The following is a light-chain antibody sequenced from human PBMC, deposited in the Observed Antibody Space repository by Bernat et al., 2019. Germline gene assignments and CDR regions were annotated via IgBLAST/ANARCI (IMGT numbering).Light chain of an antibody. V-gene: IGLV2-23*01. CDR3: CSYAGSSIWV. CDR1: SSDVGGYNL. Sequence: QSALTQPASVSGSSGQSITISCTGTSSDVGGYNLVSWYQQHPGKAPKLMIYEGSKRPSGISNRFSGSKSGNTASLTMSGLQAEDEAEYYCCSYAGSSIWVFGGGTKVTVL. CDR2: EGS. J-gene: IGLJ3*02.